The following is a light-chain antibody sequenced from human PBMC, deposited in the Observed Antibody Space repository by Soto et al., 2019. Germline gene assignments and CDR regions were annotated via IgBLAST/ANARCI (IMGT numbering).Light chain of an antibody. CDR3: QQYNSFSLIT. CDR2: DAS. J-gene: IGKJ5*01. V-gene: IGKV1-5*01. Sequence: IRLTQSPSSLSASVGDTVTITCRASQSISRWLAWYQQKPGKAPKILISDASILENGVPSRFSGTGSGTEFTLTISNLQPDDFATYFCQQYNSFSLITFGQGTRLEIK. CDR1: QSISRW.